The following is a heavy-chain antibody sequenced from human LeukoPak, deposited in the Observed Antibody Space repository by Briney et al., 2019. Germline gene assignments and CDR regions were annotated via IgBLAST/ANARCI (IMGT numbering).Heavy chain of an antibody. CDR3: ARLKRGQLLSWFDP. CDR1: GGSISSYY. V-gene: IGHV4-59*08. J-gene: IGHJ5*02. Sequence: PSETLSLTCTVSGGSISSYYWSWIRQPPGKGLEWIGYIYYSGSTNYNPSLKSRVTISVDTSKNQFSLKLSSVTAADTAVYYCARLKRGQLLSWFDPWGQGTLVTVSS. CDR2: IYYSGST. D-gene: IGHD2-2*01.